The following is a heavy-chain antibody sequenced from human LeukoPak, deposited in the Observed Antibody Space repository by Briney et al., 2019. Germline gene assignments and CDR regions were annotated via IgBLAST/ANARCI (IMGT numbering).Heavy chain of an antibody. CDR3: ASEGASYHFDY. J-gene: IGHJ4*02. D-gene: IGHD1-26*01. CDR2: INPNSGGP. V-gene: IGHV1-2*02. Sequence: SLKASSTPSVDTSTGDYIHSGREAPGQGVGWMGWINPNSGGPKYAQTFQGGVTMTRDTSISTAYMELSRRRSDDTAVYYGASEGASYHFDYWGQGTLVTVSS. CDR1: VDTSTGDY.